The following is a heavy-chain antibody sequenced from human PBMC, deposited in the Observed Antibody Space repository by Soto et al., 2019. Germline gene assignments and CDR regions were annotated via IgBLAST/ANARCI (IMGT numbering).Heavy chain of an antibody. Sequence: EVQLLESGGGLVKPGGSLRLSCAASGFSFSTYSMNWVRQAPGKGLEWVSSTSNDGSYMYYIDSVKGRFTISRDNAKNSLYRQMNSLRGEATAVYYCARERGRMAVWGHGTTVTVSS. CDR3: ARERGRMAV. V-gene: IGHV3-21*01. J-gene: IGHJ6*02. CDR2: TSNDGSYM. CDR1: GFSFSTYS.